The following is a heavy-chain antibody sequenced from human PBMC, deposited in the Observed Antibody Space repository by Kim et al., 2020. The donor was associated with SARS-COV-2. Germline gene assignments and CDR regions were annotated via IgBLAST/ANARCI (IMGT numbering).Heavy chain of an antibody. J-gene: IGHJ5*02. V-gene: IGHV1-3*01. CDR2: INAGNGNT. CDR1: GYTFTSYA. Sequence: ASVKVSCKASGYTFTSYAMHWVRQAPGQRLEWMGWINAGNGNTKYSQKFQGRVTITRDTSASTAYMELSSLRSEDTAVYYCARDRQRYNWFDPWGQGTLVTVSS. D-gene: IGHD6-25*01. CDR3: ARDRQRYNWFDP.